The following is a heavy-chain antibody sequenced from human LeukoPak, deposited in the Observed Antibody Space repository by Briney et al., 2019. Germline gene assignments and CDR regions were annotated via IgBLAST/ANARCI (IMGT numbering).Heavy chain of an antibody. CDR1: GYSISSGYY. Sequence: KPSETLSLTCTVSGYSISSGYYWGWIRQPPGKGLEWIGSIYHSGSTYYNPSLKSRVTISVDTSKNQFSLKLSSVTTADTAVYYCARDHPYSSGGYWGQGTLVTVSS. J-gene: IGHJ4*02. V-gene: IGHV4-38-2*02. D-gene: IGHD6-19*01. CDR2: IYHSGST. CDR3: ARDHPYSSGGY.